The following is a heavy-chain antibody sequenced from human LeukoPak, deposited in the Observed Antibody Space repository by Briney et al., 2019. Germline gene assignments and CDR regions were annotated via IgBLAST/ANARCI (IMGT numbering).Heavy chain of an antibody. V-gene: IGHV4-59*08. CDR3: ARPSPLTMVRGNPELLKGVGTWAFDI. J-gene: IGHJ3*02. D-gene: IGHD3-10*01. Sequence: PSETLSLTCTLSGGSITSDYWSWIRQSPGKGLEWIGYFSYSGSTHYSPSLTSRVTISVDTSKNQFSLKLSSVTAADTAVYYCARPSPLTMVRGNPELLKGVGTWAFDIWGQGTMVTVSS. CDR1: GGSITSDY. CDR2: FSYSGST.